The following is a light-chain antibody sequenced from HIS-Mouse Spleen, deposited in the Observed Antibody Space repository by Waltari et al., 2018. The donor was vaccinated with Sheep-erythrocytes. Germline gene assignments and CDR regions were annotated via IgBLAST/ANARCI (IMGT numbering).Light chain of an antibody. CDR3: MQALQTPRT. CDR2: AAS. J-gene: IGKJ1*01. Sequence: AIQMTQSPSSLSASVGDRVTITCRASQGIRNDLGWYQQKPGKAPKLLIYAASSLQSGVPSRFSGSGSGTDFTLKISRVEAEDVGVYYCMQALQTPRTFGQGTKVEIK. CDR1: QGIRND. V-gene: IGKV1-6*01.